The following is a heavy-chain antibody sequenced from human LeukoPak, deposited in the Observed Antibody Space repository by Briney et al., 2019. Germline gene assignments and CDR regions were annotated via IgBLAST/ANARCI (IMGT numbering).Heavy chain of an antibody. J-gene: IGHJ4*02. V-gene: IGHV4-59*01. Sequence: SETLSLTCTVSGGSISSYYWSWIRQPPGKGLEWIGYIYYSGSTNYNPSLKSRVTISVDTSKNQFSLKLHSVNAADTAVYYCARGRQYTTGYRVSELGSGYSDYGGQGTLVTVSS. CDR3: ARGRQYTTGYRVSELGSGYSDY. CDR1: GGSISSYY. D-gene: IGHD5/OR15-5a*01. CDR2: IYYSGST.